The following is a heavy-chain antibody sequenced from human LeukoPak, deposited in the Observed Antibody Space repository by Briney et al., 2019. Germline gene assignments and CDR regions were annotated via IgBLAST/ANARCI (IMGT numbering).Heavy chain of an antibody. D-gene: IGHD3-3*01. CDR1: GFTFSSYG. CDR3: ASDFWSGLYHDY. CDR2: IRYDGSNK. J-gene: IGHJ4*02. Sequence: GGSLRLSCAASGFTFSSYGMHWVRQAPGKGLEWVAFIRYDGSNKYYADSVKGRFTISRDNSKNTLYLQMNSLRAEDTAVYYCASDFWSGLYHDYWGQGTLVTVSS. V-gene: IGHV3-30*02.